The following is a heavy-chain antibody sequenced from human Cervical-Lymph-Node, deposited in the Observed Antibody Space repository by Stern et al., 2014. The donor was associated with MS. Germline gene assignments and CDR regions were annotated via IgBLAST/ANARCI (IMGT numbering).Heavy chain of an antibody. CDR3: ARQRYFDY. CDR2: IFPGGSNI. CDR1: GYTFTSYW. Sequence: EVQLVQSGPEVKRPGESLKISCQASGYTFTSYWIGRVRQMPGKVLEWIAFIFPGGSNIKYSPSSQGKFTISADKSSSTAYLQWNNLKASDTAIYYCARQRYFDYWGQGTLVTVSS. V-gene: IGHV5-51*01. J-gene: IGHJ4*02.